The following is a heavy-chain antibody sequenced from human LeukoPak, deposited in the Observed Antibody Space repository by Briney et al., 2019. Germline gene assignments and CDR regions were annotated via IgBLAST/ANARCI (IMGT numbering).Heavy chain of an antibody. J-gene: IGHJ4*02. Sequence: PSETLSLTCTVSGGSISSSSYYWGWIRQPPGKGLEWIGNIYYSGNTYYNPSLKSRATISVDTSKNQFSLKLNSVTAADTAVYYCARLYSYGDYWGQGTLVTVSS. D-gene: IGHD5-18*01. CDR2: IYYSGNT. CDR3: ARLYSYGDY. CDR1: GGSISSSSYY. V-gene: IGHV4-39*01.